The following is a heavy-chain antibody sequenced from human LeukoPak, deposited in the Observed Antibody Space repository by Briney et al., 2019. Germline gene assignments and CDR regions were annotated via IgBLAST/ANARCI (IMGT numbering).Heavy chain of an antibody. V-gene: IGHV4-30-2*01. CDR2: IYHSGST. Sequence: SETLSLTCTVSGGSISSGGYYWSWIRQPPGKGLEWIGYIYHSGSTYYNPSLKSRVTISVDRSKNQFSLKLSSVTAADTAVYYCAREDYDILTGYYLSMCAFDIWGQGTMVTVSS. D-gene: IGHD3-9*01. CDR3: AREDYDILTGYYLSMCAFDI. J-gene: IGHJ3*02. CDR1: GGSISSGGYY.